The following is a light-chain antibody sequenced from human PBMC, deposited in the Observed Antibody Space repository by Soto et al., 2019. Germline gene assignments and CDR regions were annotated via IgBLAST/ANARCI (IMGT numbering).Light chain of an antibody. CDR1: QSLSSN. CDR2: DTS. J-gene: IGKJ2*01. CDR3: QQYGSSPYT. V-gene: IGKV3-15*01. Sequence: EIVLTQSPATLYVSPGERATLSCRASQSLSSNVAWYQQRPRQAPRLLIYDTSSRASDVPARFSGRGSGTEFTLTIASLQSEDFAVYYCQQYGSSPYTFGQGTKLEIK.